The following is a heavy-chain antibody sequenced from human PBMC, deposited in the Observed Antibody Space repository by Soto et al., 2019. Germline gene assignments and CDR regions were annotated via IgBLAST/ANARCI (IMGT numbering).Heavy chain of an antibody. D-gene: IGHD2-21*02. J-gene: IGHJ6*02. CDR2: IPQDGVDG. Sequence: RLSCEVSGFTFSMYSMSWVRQSPGKGLEWVAKIPQDGVDGHYADSVKGRFIISRDNGKNSLHLQLNNLRAEDTAVYYCARDHLILPAHDFFYGSDVWGRGATVTVSS. CDR1: GFTFSMYS. V-gene: IGHV3-7*03. CDR3: ARDHLILPAHDFFYGSDV.